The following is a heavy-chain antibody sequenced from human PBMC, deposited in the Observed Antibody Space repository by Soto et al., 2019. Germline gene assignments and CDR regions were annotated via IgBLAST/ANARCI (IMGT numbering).Heavy chain of an antibody. V-gene: IGHV4-31*03. Sequence: QVQLQESGPGLVKPSQTLSLTCTVSGGSISSGGYYWSWIRQHPGKGLEWIGYIYYSGSTYYNLSLKSRVTISVDTSKNQFSLKLSSVTAADTAVYYCARDLLSEHYAFDIWGQGTMVTVSS. CDR1: GGSISSGGYY. D-gene: IGHD2-21*01. CDR2: IYYSGST. CDR3: ARDLLSEHYAFDI. J-gene: IGHJ3*02.